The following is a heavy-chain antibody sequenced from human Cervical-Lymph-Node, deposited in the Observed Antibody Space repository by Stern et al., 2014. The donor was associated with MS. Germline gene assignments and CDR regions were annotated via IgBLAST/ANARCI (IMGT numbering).Heavy chain of an antibody. CDR2: ISRSGGLI. CDR3: ARRWEVKGGMDV. V-gene: IGHV3-48*02. J-gene: IGHJ6*02. Sequence: VQLVQSGGGVIQPGGSLRLSCVGSGFSFSTYTMNWVRQAPGKGLEWVSYISRSGGLIYYADSVKGRFTVSRDNAKNSLFLQMDSLRDEDTAVYYCARRWEVKGGMDVWGQGTSVIVSS. CDR1: GFSFSTYT. D-gene: IGHD1-26*01.